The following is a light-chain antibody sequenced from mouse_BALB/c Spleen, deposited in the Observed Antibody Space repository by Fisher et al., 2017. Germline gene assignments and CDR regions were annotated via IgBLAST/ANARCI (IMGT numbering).Light chain of an antibody. CDR3: VQYAQFPLP. CDR1: QGISSI. CDR2: HGT. Sequence: DIVITQSPSTMSVSLGDSVSLSCHASQGISSIIGRLQQKPGISFKGLIYHGTNLEDGVPSRFSGSGSGADYSLTISSLESEDFADYYCVQYAQFPLPFGAGTMFQLK. V-gene: IGKV14-100*01. J-gene: IGKJ5*01.